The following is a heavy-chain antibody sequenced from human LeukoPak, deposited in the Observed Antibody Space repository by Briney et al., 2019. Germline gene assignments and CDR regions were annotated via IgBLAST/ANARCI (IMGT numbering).Heavy chain of an antibody. Sequence: PSETLSLTCTVSGGSISGHYWSWIRQPPGKGLEWIGYIYYSGSTNYNPSLKSRVTISVDTSKNQVSLRLSSVTAADTALYYCARDHGTTSWGQGILVTVSS. CDR2: IYYSGST. D-gene: IGHD4-11*01. V-gene: IGHV4-59*11. CDR3: ARDHGTTS. J-gene: IGHJ5*02. CDR1: GGSISGHY.